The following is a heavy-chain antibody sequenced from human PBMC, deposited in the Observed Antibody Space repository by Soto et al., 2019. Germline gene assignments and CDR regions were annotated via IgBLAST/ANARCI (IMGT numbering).Heavy chain of an antibody. Sequence: GGSLTLSCAASGFTFSSYSMNWVRQAPGKGLEWVSSISSSSSSIYYADSVKGRFTISRDNAKNSLYLQRNSLRAEDTAVYYCARGWIDYSTYYYYCLDVWGQGTPVTVSS. CDR3: ARGWIDYSTYYYYCLDV. J-gene: IGHJ6*02. CDR2: ISSSSSSI. CDR1: GFTFSSYS. D-gene: IGHD4-4*01. V-gene: IGHV3-21*01.